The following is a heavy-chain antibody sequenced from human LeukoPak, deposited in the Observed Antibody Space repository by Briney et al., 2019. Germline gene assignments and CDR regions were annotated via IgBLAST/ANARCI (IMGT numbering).Heavy chain of an antibody. J-gene: IGHJ4*02. CDR1: GGTFSSYA. V-gene: IGHV1-69*04. D-gene: IGHD3-22*01. CDR3: ARSSLHSSGYPFDY. CDR2: IIPILGIA. Sequence: GSSVKVSCKASGGTFSSYAISWVRQAPGQGLEWMGRIIPILGIANYAQKFQGRVTITADKSTSTAYMELSSLRSEDTAVYYCARSSLHSSGYPFDYWGQGTLVTVSS.